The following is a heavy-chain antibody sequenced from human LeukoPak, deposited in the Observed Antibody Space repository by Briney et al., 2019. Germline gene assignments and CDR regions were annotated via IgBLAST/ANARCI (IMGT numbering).Heavy chain of an antibody. J-gene: IGHJ6*02. V-gene: IGHV3-23*01. CDR3: ATRSSYYGMDV. CDR2: ISGSGSYT. CDR1: GFSSGSSA. Sequence: PGGSLRVSCAASGFSSGSSALGWVRQAPGKGLEWISSISGSGSYTYYADSVKGRFTISRDNSKNTVYLQMNSLRDEDTAVYYCATRSSYYGMDVWGQGTTVTVSS.